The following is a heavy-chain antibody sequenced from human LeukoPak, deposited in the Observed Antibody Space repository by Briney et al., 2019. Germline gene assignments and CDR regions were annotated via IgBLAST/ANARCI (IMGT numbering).Heavy chain of an antibody. Sequence: SETLSLTCTVSGGSISSYYWSWIRQPPGKGLEWIGYIYYSGSTNYNPSLKSRVTISVDTSKNQFSLKLSSVTAADTAVYYCARTQWLPPLPDYWGQGTLVTVSS. D-gene: IGHD5-12*01. J-gene: IGHJ4*02. V-gene: IGHV4-59*01. CDR2: IYYSGST. CDR1: GGSISSYY. CDR3: ARTQWLPPLPDY.